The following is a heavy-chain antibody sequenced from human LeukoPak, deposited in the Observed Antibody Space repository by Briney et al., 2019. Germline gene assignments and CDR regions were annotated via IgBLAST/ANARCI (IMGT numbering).Heavy chain of an antibody. CDR1: GFGFSNFW. V-gene: IGHV3-7*01. J-gene: IGHJ4*02. CDR3: VRDWAPASMQAAPFDC. D-gene: IGHD2/OR15-2a*01. CDR2: IKEDGSLK. Sequence: GGSLRLSCAASGFGFSNFWMSWVRQAPGKGPEWVANIKEDGSLKNYVDSVEGRFTVSRDNAKNTLYLQMNSLRLGDTAVYYCVRDWAPASMQAAPFDCWGQGTLVTVSS.